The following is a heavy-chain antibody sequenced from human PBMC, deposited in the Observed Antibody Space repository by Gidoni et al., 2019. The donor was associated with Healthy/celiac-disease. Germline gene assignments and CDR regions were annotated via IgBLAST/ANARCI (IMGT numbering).Heavy chain of an antibody. J-gene: IGHJ5*02. D-gene: IGHD3-3*01. CDR3: AQIRGEWCSGWFDP. Sequence: QVTLRESGPALVKPTQTLTLTCSFSGFSLSTSGMCVSWIRQPPGKALEWLARSDWDDDKYYSTSLKTRLTISKDTSKNQVFLTRTNMDPVDTATYYCAQIRGEWCSGWFDPWGQGTLVTVSS. CDR2: SDWDDDK. V-gene: IGHV2-70*15. CDR1: GFSLSTSGMC.